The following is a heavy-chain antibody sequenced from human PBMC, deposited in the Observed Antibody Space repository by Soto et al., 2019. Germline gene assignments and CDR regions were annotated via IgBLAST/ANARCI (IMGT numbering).Heavy chain of an antibody. CDR2: ISGSGGST. Sequence: PGGSLRLSCAASGFTFSSYAMSLVRQAPGKGLEWVSAISGSGGSTYYADSVKGRFTISRDNSKNTLYLQTNSLRAEDTAVYYYAKEVYSGYDWRAFDIWGQGTMVTVSS. D-gene: IGHD5-12*01. CDR1: GFTFSSYA. CDR3: AKEVYSGYDWRAFDI. J-gene: IGHJ3*02. V-gene: IGHV3-23*01.